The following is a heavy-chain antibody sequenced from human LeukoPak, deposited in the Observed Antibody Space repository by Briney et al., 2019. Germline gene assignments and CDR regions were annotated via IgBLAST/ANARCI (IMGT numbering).Heavy chain of an antibody. D-gene: IGHD2-2*02. V-gene: IGHV3-23*01. CDR2: FSGGDGST. CDR3: AKGKVVPATIYDY. J-gene: IGHJ4*02. Sequence: PGGSLRLSCAASGFSFSDYAMSWVRQAPARGLEWVSGFSGGDGSTSYADSVKGRFTISRDNSKNTQYLQMNSLRAEDTAVYYCAKGKVVPATIYDYWGQGTLVTVSS. CDR1: GFSFSDYA.